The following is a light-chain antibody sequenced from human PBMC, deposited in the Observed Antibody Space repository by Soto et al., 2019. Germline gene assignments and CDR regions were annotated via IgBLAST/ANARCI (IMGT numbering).Light chain of an antibody. CDR3: QSYDSSLSGWV. J-gene: IGLJ3*02. V-gene: IGLV1-40*01. CDR1: SSNIGAGYD. CDR2: GNS. Sequence: QSVLTQPPSVSGAPGQRVTISCTGSSSNIGAGYDVHWYQQLPGTAPTLLIAGNSNRPSWVPDRFAGSKSGTSASLAITGLQAEDEADYSCQSYDSSLSGWVFGGGTKLTVL.